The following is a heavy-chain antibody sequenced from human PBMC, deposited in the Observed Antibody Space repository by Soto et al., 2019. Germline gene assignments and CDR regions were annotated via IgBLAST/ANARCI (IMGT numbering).Heavy chain of an antibody. D-gene: IGHD1-1*01. CDR2: ISYDGSNK. CDR3: ASFPHTNNSTLFYP. CDR1: GFTFSSYA. V-gene: IGHV3-30-3*01. J-gene: IGHJ5*02. Sequence: QVQLVESGGGVVQPGRSLRLSCAASGFTFSSYAMHWVRQAPGKGLEWVAVISYDGSNKYYADSVKGRFTISRDNSKNTLFLQINSLRAEDPAVYYCASFPHTNNSTLFYPWGQGTLVTVSS.